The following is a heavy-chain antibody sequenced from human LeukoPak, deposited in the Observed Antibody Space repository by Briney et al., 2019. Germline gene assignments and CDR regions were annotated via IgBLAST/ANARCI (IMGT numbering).Heavy chain of an antibody. CDR3: ARDPYWEIFGVVTLDY. V-gene: IGHV3-30-3*01. Sequence: GGSLRLSCAASGFTFSSYAMSWVRQAPGKGLEWVAVISYDGSNKYYADSVKGRFTISRDNSKNTLYLQMNSLRAEDTAVYYCARDPYWEIFGVVTLDYWGQGTLVTVSS. D-gene: IGHD3-3*01. J-gene: IGHJ4*02. CDR2: ISYDGSNK. CDR1: GFTFSSYA.